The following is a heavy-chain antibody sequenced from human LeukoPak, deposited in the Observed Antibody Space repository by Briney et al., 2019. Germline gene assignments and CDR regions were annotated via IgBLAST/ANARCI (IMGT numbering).Heavy chain of an antibody. CDR1: GFTFSSYA. V-gene: IGHV3-30*04. Sequence: GGSLRLSCAASGFTFSSYAMHWVRQAPGKGLEWVAVISYDGSNKYYADSVKGRFTISRDNAKKSLYLQMNSLRAEDTAVYYCARDGPWIQLSSPRAFDIWGQGTMVTVSS. D-gene: IGHD5-18*01. CDR2: ISYDGSNK. J-gene: IGHJ3*02. CDR3: ARDGPWIQLSSPRAFDI.